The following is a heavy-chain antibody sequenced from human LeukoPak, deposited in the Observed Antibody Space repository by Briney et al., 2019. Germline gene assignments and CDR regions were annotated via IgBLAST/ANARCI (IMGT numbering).Heavy chain of an antibody. CDR2: ISAYNGNT. Sequence: GASVKVSCKASGYAFTSYGISWVRQAPGQGLECMGWISAYNGNTNYAQNLQDRVIMNTDTSKSTACMELRSMRSDDTAVYYCARYRLSYSGNWYYYFVYWGEGTLVTVSS. CDR3: ARYRLSYSGNWYYYFVY. CDR1: GYAFTSYG. V-gene: IGHV1-18*04. D-gene: IGHD6-13*01. J-gene: IGHJ4*02.